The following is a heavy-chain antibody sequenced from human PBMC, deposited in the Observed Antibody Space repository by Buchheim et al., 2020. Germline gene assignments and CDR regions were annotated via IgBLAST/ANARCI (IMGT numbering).Heavy chain of an antibody. V-gene: IGHV3-48*04. J-gene: IGHJ4*02. Sequence: EVQLVESGGGLVQPGGSLRLSCAASGFTFSSYSMNWVRQAPGKGLEWVSYISSSSSTIYYADSVKGRFTISRDNVKNSLYLQMNMLRAEDTAVYYCAREDTIVVVPAAIDYWGQGTL. CDR1: GFTFSSYS. D-gene: IGHD2-2*01. CDR2: ISSSSSTI. CDR3: AREDTIVVVPAAIDY.